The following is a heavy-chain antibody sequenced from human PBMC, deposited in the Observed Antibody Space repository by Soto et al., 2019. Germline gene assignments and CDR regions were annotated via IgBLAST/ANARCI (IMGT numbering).Heavy chain of an antibody. V-gene: IGHV4-59*01. Sequence: PPEPRPHPYTVPGSTNSAYYWTWPRQPPGTGLEWIGYIIYSGTTNYSPSLKSRVTMSVDTSRNQFSLKLSAVTAADTAVYCGARVADSSGYPLDYWGQGILVTVS. CDR2: IIYSGTT. CDR3: ARVADSSGYPLDY. J-gene: IGHJ4*02. D-gene: IGHD3-22*01. CDR1: GSTNSAYY.